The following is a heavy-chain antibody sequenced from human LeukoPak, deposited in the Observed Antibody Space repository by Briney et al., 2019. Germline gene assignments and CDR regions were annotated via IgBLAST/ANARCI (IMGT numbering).Heavy chain of an antibody. CDR1: GFTFSSYW. CDR3: ARDRDRDDAFDI. J-gene: IGHJ3*02. V-gene: IGHV3-74*01. D-gene: IGHD2-15*01. CDR2: INSDGRST. Sequence: GSLRLSCAASGFTFSSYWMSWVRQAPGKGLVWVSRINSDGRSTSYADSVKGRFTISRDNAKNTLYLQTNSLGAEDTAVYYCARDRDRDDAFDIWGQGTMVTVSS.